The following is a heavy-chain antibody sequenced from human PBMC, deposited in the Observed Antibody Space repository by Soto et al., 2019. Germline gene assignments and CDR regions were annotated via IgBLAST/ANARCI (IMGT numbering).Heavy chain of an antibody. J-gene: IGHJ4*02. CDR2: IYYSGST. D-gene: IGHD1-26*01. CDR1: GGSISSYY. Sequence: QVQLQESGPGLVKPSETLSLTCTVSGGSISSYYWSWIRQPPGKGLEWIGYIYYSGSTKYNPSLKSRVTISVDTSKNQFSLKLSSVTAADTAVYYCARRYGGNFDFWGQGTLVTVSS. CDR3: ARRYGGNFDF. V-gene: IGHV4-59*01.